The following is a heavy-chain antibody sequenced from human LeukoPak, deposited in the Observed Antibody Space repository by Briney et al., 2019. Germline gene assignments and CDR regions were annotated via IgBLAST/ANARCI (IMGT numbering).Heavy chain of an antibody. CDR1: GGSIRSYH. Sequence: SETLSLTCTVSGGSIRSYHWSWIRQPPGKGLEWIGYIYYSGSTNYNPSLKSRVTISVDTSKNQFSLKLSSVTAADTAVYYCARDRLQLQSWGQGTLVTVSS. D-gene: IGHD1-1*01. CDR3: ARDRLQLQS. J-gene: IGHJ5*02. V-gene: IGHV4-59*01. CDR2: IYYSGST.